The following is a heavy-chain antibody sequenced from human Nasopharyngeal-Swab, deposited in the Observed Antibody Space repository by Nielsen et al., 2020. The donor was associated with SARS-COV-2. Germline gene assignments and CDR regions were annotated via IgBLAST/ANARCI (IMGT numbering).Heavy chain of an antibody. CDR2: ISGSGDRT. Sequence: GESLKISCAASGFTFSSYAMTWVRQAPGKGLEWVSAISGSGDRTYYAESVRGRFTISRDNAKNSLYLQMNSLRAEDTAVYYCARRSITGTTDAFDIWGQGTMVTVSS. J-gene: IGHJ3*02. CDR3: ARRSITGTTDAFDI. D-gene: IGHD1-7*01. V-gene: IGHV3-23*01. CDR1: GFTFSSYA.